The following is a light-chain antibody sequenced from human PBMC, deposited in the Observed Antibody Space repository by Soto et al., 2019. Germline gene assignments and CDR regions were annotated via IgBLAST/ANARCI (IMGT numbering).Light chain of an antibody. CDR1: SSNIGANYD. J-gene: IGLJ1*01. CDR2: GTN. Sequence: QSVLTQPPSVSGAPGQRITISCTGSSSNIGANYDVHWYQQFPGTAPKLLLYGTNYRPSGVPDRFSGSKSGTSASLAISGLQAGDEAEYYCQSYYISLPAYVFGTGTKLTVL. V-gene: IGLV1-40*01. CDR3: QSYYISLPAYV.